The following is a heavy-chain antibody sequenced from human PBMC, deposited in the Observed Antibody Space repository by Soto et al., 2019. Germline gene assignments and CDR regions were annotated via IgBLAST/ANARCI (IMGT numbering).Heavy chain of an antibody. CDR3: ARVSNTGMVNTLYSAMDV. CDR1: RGIFSSYT. D-gene: IGHD5-18*01. CDR2: IIPIFGST. Sequence: QVQLLQSGAEVKEPGASVKVSFRASRGIFSSYTINWVRQAPGRGLEWLGWIIPIFGSTSYVEKLQGRVTSTADESTSTVDMELSSLRPEDTAVYYWARVSNTGMVNTLYSAMDVWGQGTTVTVSS. J-gene: IGHJ6*01. V-gene: IGHV1-69*01.